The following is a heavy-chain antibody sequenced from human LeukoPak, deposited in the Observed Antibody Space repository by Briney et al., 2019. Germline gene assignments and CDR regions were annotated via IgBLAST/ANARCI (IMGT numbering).Heavy chain of an antibody. J-gene: IGHJ4*02. D-gene: IGHD6-25*01. CDR1: GYTFTNYA. V-gene: IGHV1-3*01. CDR3: ARGGPNKSGWTLDY. Sequence: ASVKVSCKASGYTFTNYAIHWVRQAPGQRLEWMGWFNSDKGNTEYSQKFQGRVIITRNTPASTAYMELSSLRPEDTAVFFCARGGPNKSGWTLDYWGQGTLVTVSS. CDR2: FNSDKGNT.